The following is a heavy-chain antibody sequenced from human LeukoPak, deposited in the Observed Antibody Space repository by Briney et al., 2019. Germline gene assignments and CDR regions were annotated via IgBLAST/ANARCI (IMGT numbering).Heavy chain of an antibody. CDR3: AKGHESGEQQLYWFDP. Sequence: PGRSLRLSCAASGFTFDDYAMHWVRQAPGKGLEWVSGISWNSGSIGYADSVKGRFTISRDNAKNSLYLQMNSLRAEDTALYYCAKGHESGEQQLYWFDPWGQGTLVTVSS. CDR1: GFTFDDYA. V-gene: IGHV3-9*01. CDR2: ISWNSGSI. J-gene: IGHJ5*02. D-gene: IGHD6-13*01.